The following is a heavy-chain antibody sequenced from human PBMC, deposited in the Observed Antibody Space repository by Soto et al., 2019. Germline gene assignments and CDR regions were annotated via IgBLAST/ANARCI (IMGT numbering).Heavy chain of an antibody. CDR2: ISGSGGST. D-gene: IGHD3-10*01. CDR3: AKNAKASRITMVRGVISMDV. V-gene: IGHV3-23*01. CDR1: GFPFSSYA. Sequence: GGSLRLSCAASGFPFSSYAMSWVRQAPGKGLEWVSAISGSGGSTYYADSVKGRFTISRDNSKITLYLQMNSLRAEDTAVYYCAKNAKASRITMVRGVISMDVWGQGTTVTVSS. J-gene: IGHJ6*02.